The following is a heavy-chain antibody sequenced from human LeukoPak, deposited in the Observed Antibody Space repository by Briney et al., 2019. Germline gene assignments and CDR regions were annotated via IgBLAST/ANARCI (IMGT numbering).Heavy chain of an antibody. D-gene: IGHD4-11*01. CDR2: INHSGST. CDR1: GGSFSGYY. V-gene: IGHV4-34*01. CDR3: AIHDYSNYGPHGNFDY. J-gene: IGHJ4*02. Sequence: SETLSLTCAVYGGSFSGYYWSWIRQPPGKGLEWIGEINHSGSTNYNPSLKSRVTISVDTSKNQFSLKLSSVTAADTAVYYCAIHDYSNYGPHGNFDYWGQGTLVTVSS.